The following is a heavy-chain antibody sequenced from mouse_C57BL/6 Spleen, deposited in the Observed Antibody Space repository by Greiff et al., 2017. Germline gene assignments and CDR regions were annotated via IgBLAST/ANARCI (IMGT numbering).Heavy chain of an antibody. J-gene: IGHJ1*03. CDR1: GYSFTSYR. CDR2: IYPGSGST. D-gene: IGHD1-1*01. V-gene: IGHV1-55*01. Sequence: VQLQQPGAELVKPGASVKMSCKASGYSFTSYRLTWVKQRTGQGLEWIGDIYPGSGSTNYNEKFKSKATLTVDTSSSTAYMQLSSLTSEDSAVYYCARRGITTCFDVWGTGTTVTVSS. CDR3: ARRGITTCFDV.